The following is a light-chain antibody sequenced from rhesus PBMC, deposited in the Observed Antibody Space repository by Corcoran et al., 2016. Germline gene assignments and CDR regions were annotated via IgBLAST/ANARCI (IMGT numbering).Light chain of an antibody. V-gene: IGKV2-104*02. CDR3: LQALEFPLA. J-gene: IGKJ4*01. Sequence: DIVMTQTPLSLPVTPGEPASITCRSSQSLVDSEDGNTYLDWDLQKPGQSPPVWIYEVSNRASGVPDRFSGSGSDTGFTLGISRMEAEDVGVSFCLQALEFPLAFGGGTKVEIK. CDR2: EVS. CDR1: QSLVDSEDGNTY.